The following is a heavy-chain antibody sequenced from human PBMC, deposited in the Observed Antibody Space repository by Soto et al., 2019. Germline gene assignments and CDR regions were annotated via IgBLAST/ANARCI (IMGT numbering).Heavy chain of an antibody. Sequence: QVQLVQSGAEVKKPGASVKVSCKASGYTFTSYGISWVRQAPGQGLEWMGWISAYNGNTNYAQKLQGRVTMTTDTSTSKAYMELRSLRSDDTAVYYCARGAPPTMIVVEGAFDIWGQGTMVTVSS. J-gene: IGHJ3*02. V-gene: IGHV1-18*04. CDR1: GYTFTSYG. D-gene: IGHD3-22*01. CDR3: ARGAPPTMIVVEGAFDI. CDR2: ISAYNGNT.